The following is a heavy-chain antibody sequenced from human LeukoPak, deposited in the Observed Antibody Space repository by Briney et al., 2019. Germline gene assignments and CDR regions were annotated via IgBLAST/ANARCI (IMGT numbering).Heavy chain of an antibody. CDR3: AKRAGYNSNYFDS. D-gene: IGHD5-24*01. CDR1: GFPFSSYA. Sequence: GGSLRLSCAASGFPFSSYAMSWVRLAPGKGLEWVSAISGSGSSTYYADSVKGRFTISRDNSRNTLYLQMNSLRAEDTAVYYCAKRAGYNSNYFDSWGQGTLVTVSS. J-gene: IGHJ4*02. V-gene: IGHV3-23*01. CDR2: ISGSGSST.